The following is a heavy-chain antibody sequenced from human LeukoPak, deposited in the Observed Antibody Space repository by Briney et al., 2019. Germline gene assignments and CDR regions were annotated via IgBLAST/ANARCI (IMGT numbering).Heavy chain of an antibody. CDR3: ETDLADATYGFDI. D-gene: IGHD6-13*01. Sequence: SVKVSCKTSGGTFSNYAISWVRQAPGQGLEWVGGIIPILGTSNSAEKFQGRLTVTTAEFTGTAYMELSTLRSEDTAVYSCETDLADATYGFDIWGQGTMVTVSS. CDR1: GGTFSNYA. V-gene: IGHV1-69*05. J-gene: IGHJ3*02. CDR2: IIPILGTS.